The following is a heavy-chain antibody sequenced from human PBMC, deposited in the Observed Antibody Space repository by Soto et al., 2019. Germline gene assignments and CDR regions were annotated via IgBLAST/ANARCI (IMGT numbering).Heavy chain of an antibody. V-gene: IGHV4-39*02. Sequence: ASETLSLTCTVSGGSISSSSYYWGWIRQPPGKGLEWIGNIYYSGSAYYNPSLKSRVTISVDMSKNNFSLKLSSVTAADTAVYYCARGVGSGSYYNQYNGFDPWGQGTLVTVSS. D-gene: IGHD3-10*01. CDR3: ARGVGSGSYYNQYNGFDP. CDR2: IYYSGSA. CDR1: GGSISSSSYY. J-gene: IGHJ5*02.